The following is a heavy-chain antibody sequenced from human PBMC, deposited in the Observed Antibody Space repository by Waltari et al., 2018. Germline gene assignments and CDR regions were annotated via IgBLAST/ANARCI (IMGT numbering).Heavy chain of an antibody. J-gene: IGHJ4*02. CDR2: ISYSGST. CDR1: GGSLRSSSYL. CDR3: ARHQQLPSLDFDY. V-gene: IGHV4-39*01. Sequence: QLQLQESGPGLVKPSETLSLTCTVSGGSLRSSSYLWDWVRQPPGPGLEWIGSISYSGSTYYSPSLKSRVTMSVDTSKNQFSLKLTSVTAADTAVYYCARHQQLPSLDFDYWGQGTLVTVSS. D-gene: IGHD6-13*01.